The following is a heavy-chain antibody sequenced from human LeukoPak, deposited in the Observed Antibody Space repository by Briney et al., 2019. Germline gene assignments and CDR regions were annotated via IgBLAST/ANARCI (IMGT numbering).Heavy chain of an antibody. V-gene: IGHV4-34*01. CDR3: ASFVPADRVEY. J-gene: IGHJ4*02. Sequence: SETLSLTCAVYGGSFSGYYWSWIRQPPGKGLEWIGEINHSGSTNYNPSLKSRVTISVDTSKNQFSLKLISVTAADTAVYYCASFVPADRVEYWGQGTLVTVPS. D-gene: IGHD2-2*01. CDR2: INHSGST. CDR1: GGSFSGYY.